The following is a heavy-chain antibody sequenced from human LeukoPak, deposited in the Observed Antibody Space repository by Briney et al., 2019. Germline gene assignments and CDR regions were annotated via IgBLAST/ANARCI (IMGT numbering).Heavy chain of an antibody. V-gene: IGHV1-24*01. J-gene: IGHJ4*02. Sequence: ASVKVSCKVSGYTLTELSMHWVRQAPGKVLEWMGGFDPEDGETIYAQKFQGRVTMTEDTSTDTAYMELSSLRSEDTAVYYCATEIEGSGMHYFDYWGQGTLVTVSS. CDR3: ATEIEGSGMHYFDY. CDR2: FDPEDGET. CDR1: GYTLTELS. D-gene: IGHD6-19*01.